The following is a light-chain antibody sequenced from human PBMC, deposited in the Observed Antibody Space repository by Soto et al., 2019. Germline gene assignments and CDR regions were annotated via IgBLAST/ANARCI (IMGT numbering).Light chain of an antibody. Sequence: DLQMTQSPSSLSASVGDRVTITCQASQDITICLNWYQQKPGKAPKLLIYDATNLETGVPSRFSGSGSGTDFTFTISNLQPEDVATYYCHQYDSLPPFTFGPGTTVDIK. CDR3: HQYDSLPPFT. CDR1: QDITIC. V-gene: IGKV1-33*01. J-gene: IGKJ3*01. CDR2: DAT.